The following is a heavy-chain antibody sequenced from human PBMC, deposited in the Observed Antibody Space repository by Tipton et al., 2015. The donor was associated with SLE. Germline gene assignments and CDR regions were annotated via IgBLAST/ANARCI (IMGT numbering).Heavy chain of an antibody. CDR2: VFYSGSS. D-gene: IGHD6-6*01. V-gene: IGHV4-59*11. CDR3: ARQSMAARPDFDF. CDR1: GVSISDHY. J-gene: IGHJ4*02. Sequence: LRLSCTVSGVSISDHYWTWIRQPPGKGLEWLAYVFYSGSSNFNRAHYNPSLMGRVTISLDTSKNQFSLILNSVTAADTAVYYCARQSMAARPDFDFWGQGTLVTVSS.